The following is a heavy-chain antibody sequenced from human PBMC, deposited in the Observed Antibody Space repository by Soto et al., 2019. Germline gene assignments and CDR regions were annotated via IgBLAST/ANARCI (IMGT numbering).Heavy chain of an antibody. D-gene: IGHD6-19*01. CDR3: ARDLAGSVAGWGYYYYYYMDV. CDR2: IYYSGST. J-gene: IGHJ6*03. V-gene: IGHV4-59*01. CDR1: GGSISSYY. Sequence: SETMSLTCTVSGGSISSYYWSWIWQPPGKGLEWIGYIYYSGSTNYNPSLKSRVTISVDTSKNQFSLKLSSVTAADTAVYYCARDLAGSVAGWGYYYYYYMDVWGKGTTVTVSS.